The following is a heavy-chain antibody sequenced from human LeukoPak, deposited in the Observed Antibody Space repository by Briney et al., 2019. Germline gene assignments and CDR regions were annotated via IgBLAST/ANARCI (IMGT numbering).Heavy chain of an antibody. Sequence: SETLSLTCTVSGGSISSGSYYWGWIRQPPGKGLEWIGSIYYTGRTYYNPSLKSPVTISVDTSKNQFSLNLSSVTAADTAVYYCARFGGNSGWYLAEYFQYWGQGTLVTVSS. CDR1: GGSISSGSYY. CDR3: ARFGGNSGWYLAEYFQY. J-gene: IGHJ1*01. CDR2: IYYTGRT. D-gene: IGHD6-19*01. V-gene: IGHV4-39*01.